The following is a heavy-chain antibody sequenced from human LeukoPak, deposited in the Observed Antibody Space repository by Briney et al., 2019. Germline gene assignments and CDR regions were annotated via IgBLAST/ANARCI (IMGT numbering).Heavy chain of an antibody. D-gene: IGHD3-10*02. Sequence: GGSLRLSCAASGFTFSSYDMHWVRQATGEGLEWVSAIGTAGDIYYPDSVKGRFTISRENAKNSLYLQMNSLRAEDTAVYYCAELGITMIGGVWGKGTTVTISS. CDR1: GFTFSSYD. CDR2: IGTAGDI. V-gene: IGHV3-13*01. CDR3: AELGITMIGGV. J-gene: IGHJ6*04.